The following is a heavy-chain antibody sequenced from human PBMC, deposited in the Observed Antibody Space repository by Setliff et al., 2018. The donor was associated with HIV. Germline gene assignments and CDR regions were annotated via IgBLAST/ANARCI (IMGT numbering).Heavy chain of an antibody. CDR1: GVSTISSSSSYY. V-gene: IGHV4-39*01. CDR2: ISHSGST. D-gene: IGHD6-13*01. Sequence: SETLSLTCIVSGVSTISSSSSYYWGWIRQPPGKGLEWIGYISHSGSTYYNPSLKSRVTISVDTSKNQFSLKLSSVTAADTAVYYCAGFPLSSSWYFYWGQGTLVTVSS. J-gene: IGHJ4*02. CDR3: AGFPLSSSWYFY.